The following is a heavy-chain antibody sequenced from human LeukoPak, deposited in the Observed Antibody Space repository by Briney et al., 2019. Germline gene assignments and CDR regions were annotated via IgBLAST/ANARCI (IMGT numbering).Heavy chain of an antibody. J-gene: IGHJ4*02. CDR3: ARDGRVLGSTTPGPFDY. Sequence: PGRSLRLSCAASGFTFSSHGMHWVRQAPGKGLEWLAVVWYDGTNRYYVGSDKGRFIISRDNSENTLYLQMNNLGVADTAVYYCARDGRVLGSTTPGPFDYWGQGTLVTVSS. V-gene: IGHV3-33*01. D-gene: IGHD1-1*01. CDR2: VWYDGTNR. CDR1: GFTFSSHG.